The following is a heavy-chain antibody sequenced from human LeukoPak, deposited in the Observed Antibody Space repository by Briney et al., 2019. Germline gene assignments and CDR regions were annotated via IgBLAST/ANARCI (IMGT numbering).Heavy chain of an antibody. J-gene: IGHJ5*02. D-gene: IGHD3-10*01. CDR1: GYTFTGYY. V-gene: IGHV1-2*02. Sequence: ASVKVSCKASGYTFTGYYIHWVRQAPGQGLEWMGWINPNSGGTNYAQKFQGRVTMTRDTSISTAYMELSRLRSVDTAVYYCARLRLVRGVTLNWFDPWGQGTLVTVSS. CDR2: INPNSGGT. CDR3: ARLRLVRGVTLNWFDP.